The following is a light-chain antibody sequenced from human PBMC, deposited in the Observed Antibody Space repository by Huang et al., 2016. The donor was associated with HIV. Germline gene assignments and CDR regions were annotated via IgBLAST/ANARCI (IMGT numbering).Light chain of an antibody. Sequence: DIQMTQSPPSLSASVGGRVTFACRANQNITKSLNWYQQKPGKAPKLLIYTASTLESGVPERFSCSGSGSRFTLIRTNLQPEDFATYYCQQSLSVPRTFGRGTTLEIK. J-gene: IGKJ1*01. CDR3: QQSLSVPRT. CDR1: QNITKS. CDR2: TAS. V-gene: IGKV1-39*01.